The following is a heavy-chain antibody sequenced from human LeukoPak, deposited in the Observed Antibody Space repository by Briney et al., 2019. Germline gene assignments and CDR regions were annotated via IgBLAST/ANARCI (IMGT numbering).Heavy chain of an antibody. CDR3: ARGEDAPDTYYYGSGSY. J-gene: IGHJ4*02. CDR2: MNPNSGNT. D-gene: IGHD3-10*01. V-gene: IGHV1-8*01. CDR1: GYTFTSYD. Sequence: ASVKVSCKASGYTFTSYDINWVRQATGQGLEWMGWMNPNSGNTGYAQKFQGRVTMTRNTSISTAYMELSSLRSEDTAVYYCARGEDAPDTYYYGSGSYWGQGTLVTVSS.